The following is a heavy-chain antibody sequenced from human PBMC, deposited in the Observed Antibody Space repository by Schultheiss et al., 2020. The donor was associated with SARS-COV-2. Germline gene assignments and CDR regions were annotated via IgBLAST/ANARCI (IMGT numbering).Heavy chain of an antibody. Sequence: GGSLRLSCAASGFTFSDYSMTWVRQAPGKGLEWVSYISGRSSTSYYADSVKGRFAISRDNARNSVFLQLNSLRVEDTAVYFCARVGAVGGNVWFDPWGQGTRVTVSS. CDR1: GFTFSDYS. V-gene: IGHV3-48*01. CDR2: ISGRSSTS. D-gene: IGHD2-15*01. CDR3: ARVGAVGGNVWFDP. J-gene: IGHJ5*02.